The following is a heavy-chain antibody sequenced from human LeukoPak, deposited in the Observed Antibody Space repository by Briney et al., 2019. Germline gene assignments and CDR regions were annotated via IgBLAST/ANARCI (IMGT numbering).Heavy chain of an antibody. V-gene: IGHV1-2*02. CDR3: ARITMTYYFDY. CDR1: GYTFTGYY. Sequence: ASVKVSCKASGYTFTGYYMHWVRQAPGQGLEWMGWINLNSGGANYAQRFQGRVTMTRDTSISTAYMELSRLRSDDTAVYYCARITMTYYFDYWGQGTLVTVSP. CDR2: INLNSGGA. J-gene: IGHJ4*02. D-gene: IGHD3-22*01.